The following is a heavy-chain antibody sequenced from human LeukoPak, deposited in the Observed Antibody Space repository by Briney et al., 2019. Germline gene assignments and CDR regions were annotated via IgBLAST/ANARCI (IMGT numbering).Heavy chain of an antibody. D-gene: IGHD5-24*01. V-gene: IGHV4-59*01. CDR1: GGSISSYY. CDR2: IYYSGST. CDR3: ARISRDGYNPIDY. Sequence: SETLSLTCTVSGGSISSYYWSWIRQPPGKGLEWIGYIYYSGSTNYNPSLKSRVTISVDTSKNQFSLKLSSVTAADTAVCYCARISRDGYNPIDYWGQGTLVTVSS. J-gene: IGHJ4*02.